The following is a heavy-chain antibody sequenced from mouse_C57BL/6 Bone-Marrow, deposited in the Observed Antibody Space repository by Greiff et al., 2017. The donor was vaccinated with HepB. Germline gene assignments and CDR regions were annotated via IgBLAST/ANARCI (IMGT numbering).Heavy chain of an antibody. Sequence: VQVVESGAELAKPGASVKLSCKASGYTFTSYWMHWVKQRPGQGLEWIGYINPSSGYTKYNQKFKDKATLTADKSSSTAYMQLSSLTYEDSAVYYCASEYITTVGYFDYWGQGTTLTVSS. D-gene: IGHD1-1*01. CDR2: INPSSGYT. V-gene: IGHV1-7*01. CDR1: GYTFTSYW. CDR3: ASEYITTVGYFDY. J-gene: IGHJ2*01.